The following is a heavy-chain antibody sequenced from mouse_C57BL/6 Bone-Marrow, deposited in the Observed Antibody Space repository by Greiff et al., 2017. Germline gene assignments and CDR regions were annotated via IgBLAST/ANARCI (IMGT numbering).Heavy chain of an antibody. D-gene: IGHD2-3*01. CDR3: TTFYDGYYVGYWYFDF. CDR2: IDPENGAT. J-gene: IGHJ1*03. CDR1: GFNIKDDY. V-gene: IGHV14-4*01. Sequence: EVQLQQSGAELVRPGASVKLSCKASGFNIKDDYMTWVKQRPEQGLEWIGWIDPENGATDYASKFQGKAIITAETSSNAAYLQLTSLTSEDTAVYYSTTFYDGYYVGYWYFDFWGTGTTVTVSS.